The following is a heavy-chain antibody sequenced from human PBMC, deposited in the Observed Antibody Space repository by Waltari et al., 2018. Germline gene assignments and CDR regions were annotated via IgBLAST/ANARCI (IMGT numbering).Heavy chain of an antibody. CDR2: IYHSGST. CDR1: GYSISSGYY. CDR3: ARLLNGAFDF. J-gene: IGHJ3*01. D-gene: IGHD2-8*01. V-gene: IGHV4-38-2*01. Sequence: QVQLQESGPGLEKPSETLSLTCAVSGYSISSGYYWGWIRQPPGKGLEGIGRIYHSGSTYSNPALKSRVTISVDTSKNQFSLKLSSVTAADTAVYYCARLLNGAFDFWGQGTMVTVSS.